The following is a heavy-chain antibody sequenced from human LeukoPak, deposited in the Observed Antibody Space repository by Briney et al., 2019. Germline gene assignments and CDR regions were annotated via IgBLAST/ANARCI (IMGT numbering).Heavy chain of an antibody. V-gene: IGHV3-7*05. CDR2: IKHDGSEK. CDR3: ARDGFSSSWSGGYFDC. J-gene: IGHJ4*02. CDR1: GFALSSYW. Sequence: GGSLRLSYAASGFALSSYWMSWVRQAPGKGLEWVANIKHDGSEKDYVDSVKGRFTISRDNANDSLYLQMNSLRAEDTAVYYCARDGFSSSWSGGYFDCWGQGTLVTVSS. D-gene: IGHD6-13*01.